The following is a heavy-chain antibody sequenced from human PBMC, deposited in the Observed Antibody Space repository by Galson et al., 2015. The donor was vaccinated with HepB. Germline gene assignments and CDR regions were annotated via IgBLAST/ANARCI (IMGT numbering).Heavy chain of an antibody. CDR2: ISSSSSYI. V-gene: IGHV3-21*01. CDR3: ARDQRGYSGYDYGAFFDY. J-gene: IGHJ4*02. CDR1: GFTFSSYS. Sequence: SLRLSCAASGFTFSSYSMNWVRQAPGKGLEWVSSISSSSSYIYYADSVKGRFTISRDNAKNSLYLQMSSLRAEDTAVYYCARDQRGYSGYDYGAFFDYWGQGTLVTVSS. D-gene: IGHD5-12*01.